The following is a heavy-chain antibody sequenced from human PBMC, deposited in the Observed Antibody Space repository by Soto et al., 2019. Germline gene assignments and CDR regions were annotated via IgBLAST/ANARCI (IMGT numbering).Heavy chain of an antibody. D-gene: IGHD3-3*01. V-gene: IGHV1-18*01. CDR1: GYTFTRYG. J-gene: IGHJ5*02. Sequence: QVQLVQSGVEVKKPGASVNVSCKASGYTFTRYGIAWVRQAPGPGLEWMGWISGYNGNRNYVEKFQGRLTMTTDTSTSTAYMELRSLRSDDTAVYYCAKIAVFGIVLGGKGLDPWGQGTLVIVSS. CDR2: ISGYNGNR. CDR3: AKIAVFGIVLGGKGLDP.